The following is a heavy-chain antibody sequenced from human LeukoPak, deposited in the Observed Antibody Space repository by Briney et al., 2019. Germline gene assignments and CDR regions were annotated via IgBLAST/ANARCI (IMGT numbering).Heavy chain of an antibody. CDR1: GYTFISYA. CDR2: INTNNGNP. CDR3: ARPVLGRGVKSFDP. D-gene: IGHD3-10*01. V-gene: IGHV7-4-1*02. Sequence: ASVKVSCKASGYTFISYAMNWVRQAPGQGLEWMGWINTNNGNPTYAQGFTGRFVFSLDTSVSTAYLQISSLQAEDTAVYYCARPVLGRGVKSFDPWGQGTLVTVSS. J-gene: IGHJ5*02.